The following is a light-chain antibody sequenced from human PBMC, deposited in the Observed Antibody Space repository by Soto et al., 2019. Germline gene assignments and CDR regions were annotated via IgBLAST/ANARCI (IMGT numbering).Light chain of an antibody. V-gene: IGKV1-9*01. Sequence: DIQLTQSPSFLSASVGDRVTVTCRASQGINSYLAWYQQKPGKAPKLLIYTASTLQSGVPSRFSGSGSGTEFTLTIDRLQPDDFATYYCQQYHTSSITFGQGTRLEIK. CDR3: QQYHTSSIT. J-gene: IGKJ5*01. CDR2: TAS. CDR1: QGINSY.